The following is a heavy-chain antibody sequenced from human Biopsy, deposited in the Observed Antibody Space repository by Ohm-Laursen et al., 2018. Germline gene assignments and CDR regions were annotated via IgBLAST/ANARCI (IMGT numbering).Heavy chain of an antibody. CDR1: GFTFGDAW. CDR2: IKSKFDGETT. V-gene: IGHV3-15*01. D-gene: IGHD3-16*01. J-gene: IGHJ6*02. Sequence: SLRLSCAGSGFTFGDAWMSWIRQAPGKGLEWVGRIKSKFDGETTDYAAPVKGRFIIFRDDSKSTLFLQMNSLKVEDTGVYFCSTGGGDFYYNGMDVWGQGTTVTVSS. CDR3: STGGGDFYYNGMDV.